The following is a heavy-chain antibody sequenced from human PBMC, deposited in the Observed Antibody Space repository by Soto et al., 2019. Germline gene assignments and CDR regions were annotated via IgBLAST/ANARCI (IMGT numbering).Heavy chain of an antibody. CDR3: ARDAVEGRWGIADY. Sequence: EVQLVESGGGLIKPGGSLRLSCAASGFTFSSYSMNWVRQAPGKGLEWVSSISSSSSYIYYADSVKGRFTICRDNAKNSLYLQMNSLRAEDTGVYYCARDAVEGRWGIADYWGQGTLVTVSS. CDR1: GFTFSSYS. V-gene: IGHV3-21*01. J-gene: IGHJ4*02. CDR2: ISSSSSYI. D-gene: IGHD6-13*01.